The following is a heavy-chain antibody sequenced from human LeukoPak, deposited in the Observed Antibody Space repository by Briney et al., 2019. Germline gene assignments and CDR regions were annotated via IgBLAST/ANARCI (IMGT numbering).Heavy chain of an antibody. D-gene: IGHD2-21*02. J-gene: IGHJ3*02. CDR1: GGTFNSYA. CDR3: ARGYCGGDCYDAFDI. Sequence: ASVKVSCKASGGTFNSYAISWVRQAPGQGLEWMGIINPSGGSTSYAQKFQGRVTMTRDTSTSTVYMELSSLRSEDTAVYYCARGYCGGDCYDAFDIWGQGTMVTVSS. CDR2: INPSGGST. V-gene: IGHV1-46*02.